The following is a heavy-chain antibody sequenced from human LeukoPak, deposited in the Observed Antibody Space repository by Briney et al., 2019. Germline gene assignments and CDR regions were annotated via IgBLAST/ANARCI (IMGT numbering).Heavy chain of an antibody. CDR2: ISYDGSNK. CDR1: GFTFSSYA. D-gene: IGHD4-17*01. CDR3: ARDDYGLGY. Sequence: PGGSLRLSCAASGFTFSSYAMHWVRQAPGKGLEWVAVISYDGSNKYYADSVKGRFTISRDNSKNTLYLQMNSLRAEDTAVYYCARDDYGLGYWGQGTLVTVSS. J-gene: IGHJ4*02. V-gene: IGHV3-30-3*01.